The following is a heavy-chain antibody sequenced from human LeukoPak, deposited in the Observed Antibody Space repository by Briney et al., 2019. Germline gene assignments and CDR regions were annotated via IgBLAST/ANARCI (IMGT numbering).Heavy chain of an antibody. Sequence: KVSCKASAGTCSSFAICWVRQAPGQRLEWMGGIIPIFGTANYAQKFQGRVTITADESTSTAYMELSSLRSEDTAVYYCAREPHYDFWSGSSSWFDPWGQGTLVTVSS. D-gene: IGHD3-3*01. CDR1: AGTCSSFA. J-gene: IGHJ5*02. V-gene: IGHV1-69*01. CDR2: IIPIFGTA. CDR3: AREPHYDFWSGSSSWFDP.